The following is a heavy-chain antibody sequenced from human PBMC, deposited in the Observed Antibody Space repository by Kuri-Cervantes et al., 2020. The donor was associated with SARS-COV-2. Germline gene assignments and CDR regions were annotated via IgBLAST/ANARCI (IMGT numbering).Heavy chain of an antibody. CDR1: GYTFTNYY. Sequence: ASVKVSCKASGYTFTNYYMHWVRQAPGQGLEWMGIINPSGGSTSYTQKFQGRVTMTRDTSTSTVYMELSSLRSEDTAVYYCARSSSPNVGAFDYWGQGTLVTVSS. J-gene: IGHJ4*02. D-gene: IGHD6-6*01. V-gene: IGHV1-46*01. CDR3: ARSSSPNVGAFDY. CDR2: INPSGGST.